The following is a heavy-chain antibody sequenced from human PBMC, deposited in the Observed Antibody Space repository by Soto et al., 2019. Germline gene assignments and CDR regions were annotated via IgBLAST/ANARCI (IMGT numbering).Heavy chain of an antibody. CDR2: IIPIFGTA. CDR3: ARVRYYDSSAYYWYYFDY. V-gene: IGHV1-69*13. Sequence: SVKVSCKASGGTFSSYAISWVRQAPGQGLEWMGGIIPIFGTANYAQKFQGRVTITADESTSTAYMELSSLRSEDTAVYYCARVRYYDSSAYYWYYFDYWGQGTLVTVSS. J-gene: IGHJ4*02. D-gene: IGHD3-22*01. CDR1: GGTFSSYA.